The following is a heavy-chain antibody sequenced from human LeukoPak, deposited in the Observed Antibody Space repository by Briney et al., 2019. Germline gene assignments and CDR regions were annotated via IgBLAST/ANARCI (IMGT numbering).Heavy chain of an antibody. D-gene: IGHD5-24*01. CDR2: ISAYSGNT. Sequence: ASVKVSCKASGYTFTSYGISWVRQAPGQGLEWMGWISAYSGNTNYGQKLQGRVTMTTDTSTTTAYMEVRSLRSDDTAVYYCARASMATSTDAFDIWGQGTMVTVSS. CDR1: GYTFTSYG. J-gene: IGHJ3*02. V-gene: IGHV1-18*01. CDR3: ARASMATSTDAFDI.